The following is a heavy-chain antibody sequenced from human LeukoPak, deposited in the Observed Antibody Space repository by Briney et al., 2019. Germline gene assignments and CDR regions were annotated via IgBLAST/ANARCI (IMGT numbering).Heavy chain of an antibody. J-gene: IGHJ5*01. CDR2: IYYSGCT. CDR1: GGSISNYY. V-gene: IGHV4-59*01. CDR3: AREVRIKIFGVVTNNWFDP. D-gene: IGHD3-3*01. Sequence: SEPLTLTCTVSGGSISNYYWSWIRQPPGKGLEWIGYIYYSGCTNYNPSLQSRVTISVDTSQNKFSLKLCSVTAADTAVYYCAREVRIKIFGVVTNNWFDPWGQGTLVTVYS.